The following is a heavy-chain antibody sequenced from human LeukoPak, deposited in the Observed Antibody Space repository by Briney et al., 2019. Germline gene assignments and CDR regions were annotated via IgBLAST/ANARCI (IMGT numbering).Heavy chain of an antibody. CDR2: ISYDGSNK. D-gene: IGHD2-15*01. CDR3: ARDQGNLFHLLRGYFDN. Sequence: GGSLRLSCAASGFTFSTYAMHWVRQAPGKGLEWVAVISYDGSNKYYADSVKGRFTISRDNSKNTLYLQMNSLRAEDTAVYYCARDQGNLFHLLRGYFDNWGQGTLVIVSS. J-gene: IGHJ4*02. V-gene: IGHV3-30-3*01. CDR1: GFTFSTYA.